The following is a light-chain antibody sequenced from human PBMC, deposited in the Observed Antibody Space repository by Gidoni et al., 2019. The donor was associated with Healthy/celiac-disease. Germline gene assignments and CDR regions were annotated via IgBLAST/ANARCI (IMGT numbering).Light chain of an antibody. J-gene: IGKJ4*01. V-gene: IGKV1-33*01. CDR2: DAS. CDR3: QQYDNLPRT. Sequence: DIQMSQSPSSLSASVGDRVTITCRASQDISNDLNWYQQKPGKAPKLLIYDASNFETGVPSRFSGSGSGTDFTFTISSLQPEDIATYYCQQYDNLPRTFGEGTQVEIK. CDR1: QDISND.